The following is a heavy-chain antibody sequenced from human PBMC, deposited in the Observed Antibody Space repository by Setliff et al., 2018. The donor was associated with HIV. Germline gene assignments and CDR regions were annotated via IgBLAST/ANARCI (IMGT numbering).Heavy chain of an antibody. J-gene: IGHJ4*02. CDR1: GFTFSNFG. CDR2: IRFDGSEK. CDR3: AKDFSPGSWRFAPDY. V-gene: IGHV3-30*02. D-gene: IGHD6-13*01. Sequence: PGESLKISCAASGFTFSNFGLHWVRQAPGKGLEWVSFIRFDGSEKFYADSVKGRFSISRDNSKNALYLQMNSLRADDTAIYYCAKDFSPGSWRFAPDYWGQGNLVTVSS.